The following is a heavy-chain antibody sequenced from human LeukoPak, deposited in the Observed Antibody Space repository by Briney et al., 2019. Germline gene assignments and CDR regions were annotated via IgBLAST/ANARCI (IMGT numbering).Heavy chain of an antibody. D-gene: IGHD6-19*01. CDR1: GGSISSSSYY. CDR2: IYYSGST. V-gene: IGHV4-39*07. Sequence: SETLSLTCTVSGGSISSSSYYWGWIRQPPGKGLEWIGSIYYSGSTYYNPSLKSRVTISVDTSKNQFSLKLSSVTAADTAVYYCARVLSGASVGAGSFDYWGQGTLVTVSS. J-gene: IGHJ4*02. CDR3: ARVLSGASVGAGSFDY.